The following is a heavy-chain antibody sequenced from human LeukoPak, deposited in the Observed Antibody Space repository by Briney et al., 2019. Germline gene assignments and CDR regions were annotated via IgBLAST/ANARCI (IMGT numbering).Heavy chain of an antibody. Sequence: GSLRLSCAASGFSFSYSWMTWVRQAPGKGLEWVVSIKQDGSEKYYVDSVKGRFTISRDNAKNSLSLQINGLRAEDTAVYYCARAASSTRPYYFDYWAQGTLVTVSS. CDR3: ARAASSTRPYYFDY. V-gene: IGHV3-7*01. D-gene: IGHD3-10*01. J-gene: IGHJ4*02. CDR1: GFSFSYSW. CDR2: IKQDGSEK.